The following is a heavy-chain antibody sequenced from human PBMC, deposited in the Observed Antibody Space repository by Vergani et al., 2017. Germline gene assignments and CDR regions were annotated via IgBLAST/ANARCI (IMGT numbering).Heavy chain of an antibody. D-gene: IGHD2-15*01. CDR2: ISYDGSNK. CDR3: ATCSWDIVVVVAATPTGYGMDV. V-gene: IGHV3-30-3*01. CDR1: GFTFSSYA. J-gene: IGHJ6*02. Sequence: VQLVESGGGVVQPGRSLRLSCAASGFTFSSYAMHWVRQAPGKGLEWVAVISYDGSNKYYADSVKGRFTISRDNSKNTLYLQMNSLRAEDTAVYYCATCSWDIVVVVAATPTGYGMDVWGQGTTVTVSS.